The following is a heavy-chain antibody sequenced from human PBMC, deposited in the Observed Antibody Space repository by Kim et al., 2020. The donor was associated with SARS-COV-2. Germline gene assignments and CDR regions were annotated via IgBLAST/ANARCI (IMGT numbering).Heavy chain of an antibody. J-gene: IGHJ5*02. D-gene: IGHD4-17*01. Sequence: LTRRVTISVDTSTNQFSLKLSSVTAADTAVYYCARLPNDYGDYDGRFDPWGQGTLVTVSS. CDR3: ARLPNDYGDYDGRFDP. V-gene: IGHV4-31*02.